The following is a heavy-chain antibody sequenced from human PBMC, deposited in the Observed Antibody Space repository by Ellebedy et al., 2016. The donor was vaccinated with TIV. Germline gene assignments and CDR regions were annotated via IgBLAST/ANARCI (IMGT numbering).Heavy chain of an antibody. V-gene: IGHV3-23*01. D-gene: IGHD6-13*01. CDR3: AKGGGQLVFLRLWSPYYFDY. CDR2: ISGSGGST. J-gene: IGHJ4*02. Sequence: GESLKISXAASGFTFSSYAMSWVRQAPGKGLEWVSAISGSGGSTYYADSVKGRFTISRDNSKNTLYLQMNSLRAEDTAVYYCAKGGGQLVFLRLWSPYYFDYWGQGTLVTVSS. CDR1: GFTFSSYA.